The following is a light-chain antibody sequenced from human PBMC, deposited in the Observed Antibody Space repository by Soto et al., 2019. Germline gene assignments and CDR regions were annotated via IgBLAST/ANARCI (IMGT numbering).Light chain of an antibody. CDR2: GAS. CDR1: QTISGTF. CDR3: QQYGSSPPFT. V-gene: IGKV3-20*01. J-gene: IGKJ3*01. Sequence: EIVLTQSPGTLSLSPGERATLSCRASQTISGTFLAWYQQKPGQAPRLLMYGASTRATGIPDRFSGGGSETEFTLSINRLEPEDFALYYCQQYGSSPPFTFGPGTKVDIK.